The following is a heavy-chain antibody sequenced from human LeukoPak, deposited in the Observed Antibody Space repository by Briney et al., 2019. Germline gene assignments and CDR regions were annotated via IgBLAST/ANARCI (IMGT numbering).Heavy chain of an antibody. CDR2: IYSGGST. CDR1: GFTVSSNY. J-gene: IGHJ6*04. CDR3: ARDDILWSGLDV. Sequence: SGGSLRLSCAASGFTVSSNYMSWVRQAPGKGLEWVSVIYSGGSTYYADSVKGRFTISRDNSKNTVYLQMGSLRAEDMAVYYCARDDILWSGLDVWGKGTTVTVSS. D-gene: IGHD3-3*01. V-gene: IGHV3-53*05.